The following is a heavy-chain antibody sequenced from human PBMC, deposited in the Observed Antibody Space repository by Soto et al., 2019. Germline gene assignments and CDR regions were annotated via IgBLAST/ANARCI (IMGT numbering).Heavy chain of an antibody. CDR1: GFTFSSYA. V-gene: IGHV3-23*01. CDR3: AKGGGVTMCSGGSCLGAEIDY. D-gene: IGHD2-15*01. CDR2: ISGSGGST. J-gene: IGHJ4*02. Sequence: SGGSLRLSWAASGFTFSSYAMSRVRQAPGKGLEWVSAISGSGGSTYYADSVKGRFTISRDNSKNTLYLQMNSLRAKDTAVYYCAKGGGVTMCSGGSCLGAEIDYWGQGTLVTVSS.